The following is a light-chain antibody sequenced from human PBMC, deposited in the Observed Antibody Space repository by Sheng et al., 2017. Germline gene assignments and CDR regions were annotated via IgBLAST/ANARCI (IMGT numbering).Light chain of an antibody. V-gene: IGKV1-5*03. CDR2: KAS. CDR3: QQYNSYWT. CDR1: QSISSW. J-gene: IGKJ1*01. Sequence: DIQMTQSPSTLSASVGDRVTITCRASQSISSWLAWYQQKPGKAPKLLIYKASSLESGVPSRFSGSGSGTEFTLTISSLQPDDFATYYCQQYNSYWTFGLGTKVEI.